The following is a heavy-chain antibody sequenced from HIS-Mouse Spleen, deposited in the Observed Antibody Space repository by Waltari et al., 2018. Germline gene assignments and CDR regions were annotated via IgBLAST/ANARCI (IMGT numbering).Heavy chain of an antibody. CDR2: ISGSGGST. J-gene: IGHJ3*02. Sequence: EVQLLESGGGLVQPGGSLRLSCAASGFTFSSYAMSWVRQAPGKGVGGVSAISGSGGSTYYADSVKGRFTISRDNSKNTLYLQMNSLRVEDTAVYYCAKENPNFDAFDIWGQGTMVTVSS. CDR1: GFTFSSYA. CDR3: AKENPNFDAFDI. V-gene: IGHV3-23*01.